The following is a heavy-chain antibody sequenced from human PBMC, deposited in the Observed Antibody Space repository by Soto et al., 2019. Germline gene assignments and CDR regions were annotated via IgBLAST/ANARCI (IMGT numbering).Heavy chain of an antibody. CDR1: GYTFTSYA. V-gene: IGHV1-3*01. J-gene: IGHJ5*02. CDR2: INAGNGNT. D-gene: IGHD6-19*01. CDR3: ARGVAGPLHRFDP. Sequence: ASLKVSCKASGYTFTSYAMHWVRQAPGQRLEWMGWINAGNGNTKYSQKFQGRVTITRDTSASTAYMELSSLRSEDTAVYYCARGVAGPLHRFDPWGQGTLVTVSS.